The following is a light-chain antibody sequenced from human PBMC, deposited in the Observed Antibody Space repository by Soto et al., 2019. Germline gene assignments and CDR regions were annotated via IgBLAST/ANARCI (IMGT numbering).Light chain of an antibody. V-gene: IGKV3-11*01. CDR2: DAS. Sequence: EIVLTQSPATLSLSPGERATLSCRASQSVSSYLAGYKQNPGQAPRLLIYDASNRATGIPARFSGSGSGTDFPLTNSSLEPEDFAVYCCQQRSNWPSAWTCGQGTKVEIK. CDR3: QQRSNWPSAWT. CDR1: QSVSSY. J-gene: IGKJ1*01.